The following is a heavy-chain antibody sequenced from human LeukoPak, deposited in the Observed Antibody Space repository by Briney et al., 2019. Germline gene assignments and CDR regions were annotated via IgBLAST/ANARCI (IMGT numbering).Heavy chain of an antibody. CDR1: GYTLTELS. CDR2: FDPEDGET. Sequence: ASVKVSCKVSGYTLTELSMHWVRQAPGKGLEWMGGFDPEDGETIYAQKFQGRVTMTEDTSTDTAYMELSSLGSEDTAVYYCATDSPLTIFGVVSIYDGSFDYWGQGTLVTVSS. V-gene: IGHV1-24*01. J-gene: IGHJ4*02. CDR3: ATDSPLTIFGVVSIYDGSFDY. D-gene: IGHD3-3*01.